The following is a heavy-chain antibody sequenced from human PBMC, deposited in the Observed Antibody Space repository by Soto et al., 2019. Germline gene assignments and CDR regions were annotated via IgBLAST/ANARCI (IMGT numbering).Heavy chain of an antibody. J-gene: IGHJ4*02. V-gene: IGHV1-2*02. CDR1: GYTFTGYY. CDR2: INPNSGGT. D-gene: IGHD3-22*01. CDR3: ARAMYYYDSSGYYLRMDYFDY. Sequence: GASVKVSYKASGYTFTGYYMHWVRQAPGQGLEWMGWINPNSGGTNYAQKFQGRVTMTRDTSISTAYMELSRLRSDDTAVYYCARAMYYYDSSGYYLRMDYFDYWGQGTLVTVSS.